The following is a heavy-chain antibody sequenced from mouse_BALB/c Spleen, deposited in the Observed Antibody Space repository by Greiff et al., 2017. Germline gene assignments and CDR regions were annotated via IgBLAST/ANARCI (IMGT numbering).Heavy chain of an antibody. D-gene: IGHD2-2*01. Sequence: EVQGVESGGGLVKPGGSLKLSCAASGFTFSDYYMYWVRQTPEKRLEWVATISDGGSYTYYPDSVKGRFTISRDNAKNNLYLQMSSLKSEDTAMYYCARDGGYPYYYAMDYWGQGTSVTVSS. J-gene: IGHJ4*01. CDR1: GFTFSDYY. CDR3: ARDGGYPYYYAMDY. V-gene: IGHV5-4*02. CDR2: ISDGGSYT.